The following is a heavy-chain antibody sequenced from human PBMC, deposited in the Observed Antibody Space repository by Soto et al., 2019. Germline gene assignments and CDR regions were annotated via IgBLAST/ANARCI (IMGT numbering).Heavy chain of an antibody. J-gene: IGHJ4*02. Sequence: QVQLQQWGAGLLKPSETLSLTCAVYGGSFSGYYWSWIRQPPGKGLEWIGEINHSGSTNYNPSLKSLVTISVDTSKNHFSLKLSSVTAADTAVYYCARATADCSCGSCYSLELDYWGQGTLVTVSS. CDR3: ARATADCSCGSCYSLELDY. V-gene: IGHV4-34*01. CDR2: INHSGST. CDR1: GGSFSGYY. D-gene: IGHD2-15*01.